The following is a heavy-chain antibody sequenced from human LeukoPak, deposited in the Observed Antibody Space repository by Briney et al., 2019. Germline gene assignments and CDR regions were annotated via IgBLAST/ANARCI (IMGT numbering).Heavy chain of an antibody. Sequence: GGSLRLSCAASGFPFSDYYMSWIRQAPGKGLEWVSYISRSGTTIYYADPVKGRFTISRDNAKNSLYLQMNSLRAEDTAVYRCASGERSGYLGWGQGTLVTVSS. CDR2: ISRSGTTI. D-gene: IGHD3-3*01. CDR3: ASGERSGYLG. V-gene: IGHV3-11*01. J-gene: IGHJ4*02. CDR1: GFPFSDYY.